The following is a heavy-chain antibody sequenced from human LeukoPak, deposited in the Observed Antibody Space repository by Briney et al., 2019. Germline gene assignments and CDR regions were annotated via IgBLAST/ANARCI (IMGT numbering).Heavy chain of an antibody. D-gene: IGHD2-2*03. CDR1: GGTFSSYA. CDR3: AIMDIVVVPAATGNYYGMDV. J-gene: IGHJ6*02. CDR2: IIPIFGTA. V-gene: IGHV1-69*13. Sequence: ASVKVSCKASGGTFSSYAISWVRQARGQGLEWMGGIIPIFGTANYAQKFQGRVTITADESTSTAYMELSSLRSEDTAVYYCAIMDIVVVPAATGNYYGMDVWGQGTTVTVSS.